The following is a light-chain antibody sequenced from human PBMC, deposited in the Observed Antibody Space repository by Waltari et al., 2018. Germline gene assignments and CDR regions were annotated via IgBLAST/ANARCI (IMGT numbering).Light chain of an antibody. CDR2: GWH. Sequence: QSVLTQPPSVSGAPGQRVTISCTGSGSNIGAGYDTHWYQQLPGKAPRLLIHGWHPRPLGVPARFCGSQSGTSASLAITGLQAEDEGDYYCQSYDTSLSVVFGGGTKLTVL. CDR1: GSNIGAGYD. J-gene: IGLJ2*01. CDR3: QSYDTSLSVV. V-gene: IGLV1-40*01.